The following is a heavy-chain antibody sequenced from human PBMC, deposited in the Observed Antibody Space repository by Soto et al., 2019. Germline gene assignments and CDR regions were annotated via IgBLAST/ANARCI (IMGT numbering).Heavy chain of an antibody. V-gene: IGHV1-69*04. CDR1: GGTFSSYT. J-gene: IGHJ3*02. Sequence: ASVKVSCKASGGTFSSYTISWVRQAPGQGLEWMGRIIPILGIANYAQKFQGRVTITADKSTSTAYMELSSLRSEDTAVYYCARDGVVGYCSGGSCSSDHAFDIWGQGTMVTVSS. D-gene: IGHD2-15*01. CDR2: IIPILGIA. CDR3: ARDGVVGYCSGGSCSSDHAFDI.